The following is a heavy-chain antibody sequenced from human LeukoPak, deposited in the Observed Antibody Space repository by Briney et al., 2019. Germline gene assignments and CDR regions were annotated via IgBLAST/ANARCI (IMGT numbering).Heavy chain of an antibody. J-gene: IGHJ4*02. V-gene: IGHV3-73*01. CDR1: GFTFSGSA. CDR2: IRSKANSYAT. Sequence: GGSLRLSCAASGFTFSGSAMHWVRQASGKGLEWVGRIRSKANSYATVYAASVKGRFTISRDDSKNTAYLQMNSLKTEDTAVYYCTSGLSVRRSNNTPVDYWGQGTLVTVSS. D-gene: IGHD1-1*01. CDR3: TSGLSVRRSNNTPVDY.